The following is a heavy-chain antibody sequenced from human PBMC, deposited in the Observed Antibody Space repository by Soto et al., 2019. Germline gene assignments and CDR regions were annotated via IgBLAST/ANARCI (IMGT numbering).Heavy chain of an antibody. J-gene: IGHJ5*02. CDR2: IYYSGST. CDR3: ARHGYGYYDSSGYYYETNWFDP. CDR1: GGSISSYY. Sequence: SETLSLTCTVSGGSISSYYWSWIRQPPGKGLEWIGYIYYSGSTNYNPSLKSRVTISVDTSKNQFSLKLSSVTAADTAVYYCARHGYGYYDSSGYYYETNWFDPWGQGTLVTVSS. D-gene: IGHD3-22*01. V-gene: IGHV4-59*08.